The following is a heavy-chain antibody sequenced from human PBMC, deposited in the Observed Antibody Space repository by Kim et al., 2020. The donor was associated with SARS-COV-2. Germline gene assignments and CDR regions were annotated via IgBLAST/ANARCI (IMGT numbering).Heavy chain of an antibody. CDR2: ISYDGSNK. CDR3: ARDPPFTVTDPLRDY. J-gene: IGHJ4*01. Sequence: GGSLRLSCAASGFTFSSYAMHWVRQAPGKGLEWVAVISYDGSNKYYADSVKGRFTISRDNSKNTLYLQMNSLRAEDTAVYYCARDPPFTVTDPLRDYWG. CDR1: GFTFSSYA. V-gene: IGHV3-30-3*01. D-gene: IGHD4-17*01.